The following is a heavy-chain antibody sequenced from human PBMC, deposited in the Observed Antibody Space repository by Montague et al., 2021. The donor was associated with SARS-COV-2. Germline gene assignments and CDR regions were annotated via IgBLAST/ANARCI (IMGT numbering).Heavy chain of an antibody. CDR3: ARRGRKLLPVATTIGGLDI. J-gene: IGHJ3*02. D-gene: IGHD5-12*01. CDR2: IYDSGST. Sequence: SETLSLTCTVSGGSISSNNYYWDWIRQPPGKGLEWIGSIYDSGSTYYXXXLKSRVTISVDTSKNHSSLKLNSVTAADTAVYYCARRGRKLLPVATTIGGLDIWGQGTMVTVSS. CDR1: GGSISSNNYY. V-gene: IGHV4-39*02.